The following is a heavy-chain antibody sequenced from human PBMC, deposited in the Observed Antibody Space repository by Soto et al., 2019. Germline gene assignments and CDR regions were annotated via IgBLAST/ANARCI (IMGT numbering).Heavy chain of an antibody. CDR2: IIPIFGTA. V-gene: IGHV1-69*13. Sequence: SVKVSCKASGGTFSSYAISWLRQAPGQGLEWMGGIIPIFGTANYAQKFQGRVTITADESTSTAYMELSSLRSEDTAVYYCARDHICSSTSCYPRWFDPWGQGTLVTVSS. CDR3: ARDHICSSTSCYPRWFDP. D-gene: IGHD2-2*01. CDR1: GGTFSSYA. J-gene: IGHJ5*02.